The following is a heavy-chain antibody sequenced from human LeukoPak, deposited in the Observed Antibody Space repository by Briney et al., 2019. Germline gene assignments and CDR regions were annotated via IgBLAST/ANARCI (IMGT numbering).Heavy chain of an antibody. CDR3: ARDSRDGFNYFDY. CDR1: GFTFSSYA. D-gene: IGHD5-24*01. Sequence: PGGSLRLSCAASGFTFSSYAMHWVRQAPGKGLEWVAVISYDGSNKYYADSVKGRFTISRDNSKSTLYLQMNSLRAEDTAVYYCARDSRDGFNYFDYWGQGTLVTVSS. J-gene: IGHJ4*02. CDR2: ISYDGSNK. V-gene: IGHV3-30*04.